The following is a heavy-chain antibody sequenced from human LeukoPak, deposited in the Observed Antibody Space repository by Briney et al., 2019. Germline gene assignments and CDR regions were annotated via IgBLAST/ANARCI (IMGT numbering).Heavy chain of an antibody. Sequence: GGSLRLSCAASGFTFSNAWMNWVRQAPGKGLEWVGRIKSKTDGGTTDYAAPVKGRFTISRDDSKNTLYLQMNSLKTEDTAVYYCTASDYDFWSGSDYWGQGTLVTVSS. D-gene: IGHD3-3*01. CDR1: GFTFSNAW. CDR3: TASDYDFWSGSDY. V-gene: IGHV3-15*01. J-gene: IGHJ4*02. CDR2: IKSKTDGGTT.